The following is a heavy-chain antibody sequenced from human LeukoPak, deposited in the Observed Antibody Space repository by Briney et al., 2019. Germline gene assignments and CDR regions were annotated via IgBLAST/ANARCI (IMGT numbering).Heavy chain of an antibody. V-gene: IGHV3-30*18. D-gene: IGHD2-8*02. J-gene: IGHJ6*02. CDR1: GFTFSSYG. CDR2: ISYDGSNK. CDR3: AKDEGTGYYGMDV. Sequence: PGGSLRLSCAASGFTFSSYGMHWVGQAPGKGLEWVAVISYDGSNKYYADSVKGRFTISRDNSKNTLYLQMNSLRAEDTAVYYCAKDEGTGYYGMDVWGQGTTVTVSS.